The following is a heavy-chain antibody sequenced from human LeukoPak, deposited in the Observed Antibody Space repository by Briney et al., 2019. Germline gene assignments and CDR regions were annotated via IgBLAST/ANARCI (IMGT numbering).Heavy chain of an antibody. Sequence: SETLSLTCTVSGYSISSGYYWGWIRQPPGKGLEWIGSIYHSGSTYYNPSLKSRVTISVDTSKNQFSLKLSSVTAADTVVYYCARALTGYYEVNWFDPWGQGTLVTVSS. CDR1: GYSISSGYY. V-gene: IGHV4-38-2*02. D-gene: IGHD3-9*01. CDR3: ARALTGYYEVNWFDP. CDR2: IYHSGST. J-gene: IGHJ5*02.